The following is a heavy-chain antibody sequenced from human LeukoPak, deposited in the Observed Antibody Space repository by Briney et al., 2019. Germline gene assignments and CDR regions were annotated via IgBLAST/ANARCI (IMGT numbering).Heavy chain of an antibody. CDR3: TRGVYTGYLTD. CDR1: GGSINDYY. CDR2: INHSGST. J-gene: IGHJ4*02. D-gene: IGHD5-12*01. Sequence: PSETLSLTCAVYGGSINDYYWSWIRQSPGKGLEWIGEINHSGSTNYNPSLKSRVTISVDTSKNQFSLKLNSVNAADTAVYFCTRGVYTGYLTDWGQGTPVTVSS. V-gene: IGHV4-34*01.